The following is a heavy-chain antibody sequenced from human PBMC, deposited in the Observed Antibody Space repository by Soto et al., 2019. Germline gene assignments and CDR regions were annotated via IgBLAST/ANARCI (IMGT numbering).Heavy chain of an antibody. CDR3: ASDRSHSYDSSGYSYAY. CDR1: GFTFSSYW. V-gene: IGHV3-74*01. CDR2: INSDGSST. J-gene: IGHJ4*02. Sequence: GGSLRLSCAASGFTFSSYWMHWVRQAPGKGLVWVSRINSDGSSTSYADSVKGRFTISRDNAKNTLYLQMNSLRAEDTAVYYCASDRSHSYDSSGYSYAYWGQGTLVTVYS. D-gene: IGHD3-22*01.